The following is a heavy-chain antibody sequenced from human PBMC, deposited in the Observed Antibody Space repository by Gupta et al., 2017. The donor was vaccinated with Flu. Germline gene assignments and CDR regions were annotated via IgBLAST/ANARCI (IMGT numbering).Heavy chain of an antibody. CDR3: ARTGQNWGEDY. D-gene: IGHD7-27*01. J-gene: IGHJ4*02. CDR2: IKEDGSEK. CDR1: FKFNSYW. V-gene: IGHV3-7*01. Sequence: FKFNSYWMTWVRQAPGKGLEWVANIKEDGSEKNYVDSVKGRFTIYRDNAENSLYLQMNSLRDEDTAIYYCARTGQNWGEDYWGQGTLVTVSS.